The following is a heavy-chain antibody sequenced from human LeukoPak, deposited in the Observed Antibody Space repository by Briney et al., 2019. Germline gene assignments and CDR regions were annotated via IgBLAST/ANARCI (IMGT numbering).Heavy chain of an antibody. J-gene: IGHJ4*02. CDR3: ARDQYLDS. Sequence: AGGSLRLSCAASGFTFSDYYMNWLRQAPGKGLEWVSSISRGGNSIYYAESVKGRFTISRDNAKNSLSLQMSSLRAEDTAVYYCARDQYLDSRGQGTLVTVSS. CDR1: GFTFSDYY. V-gene: IGHV3-11*01. CDR2: ISRGGNSI.